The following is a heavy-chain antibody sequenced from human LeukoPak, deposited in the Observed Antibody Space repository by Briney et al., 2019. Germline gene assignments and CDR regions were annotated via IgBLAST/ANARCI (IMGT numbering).Heavy chain of an antibody. V-gene: IGHV4-34*01. J-gene: IGHJ4*02. CDR3: ARDIAKARGTAHFDY. CDR2: INHSGSA. D-gene: IGHD5-18*01. Sequence: SETPSLTCGVHGGAFSGYYWSLIRQPPGKGLGWIGEINHSGSANYNPSLKSRVTISVDTSKNQLSLKLSSVTAADTAVYYCARDIAKARGTAHFDYWGQGTLVTVSS. CDR1: GGAFSGYY.